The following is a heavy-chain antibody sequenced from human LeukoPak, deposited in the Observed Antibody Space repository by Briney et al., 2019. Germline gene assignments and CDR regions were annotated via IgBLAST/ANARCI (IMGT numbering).Heavy chain of an antibody. J-gene: IGHJ6*02. D-gene: IGHD3-16*01. Sequence: PGGSLRLSCAASGFTFSSYWMSWVRQAPGKGLEWVANIKQDGSEKYYVDSVKGRFTISRDNAKNSLYLQMNSLRAEDTAVYYCARDLFSLYDYVWGSYPYGMDVWGQGTTVTVSS. V-gene: IGHV3-7*01. CDR3: ARDLFSLYDYVWGSYPYGMDV. CDR1: GFTFSSYW. CDR2: IKQDGSEK.